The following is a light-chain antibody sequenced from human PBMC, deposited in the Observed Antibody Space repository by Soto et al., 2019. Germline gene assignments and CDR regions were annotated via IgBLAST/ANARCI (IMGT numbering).Light chain of an antibody. CDR3: CEYAGRATSVV. CDR1: SSDFGSYNL. V-gene: IGLV2-23*01. CDR2: EGN. Sequence: QSALTQPASVSGSPGQSITISCTGTSSDFGSYNLVSWYQQHPGKVPKLIIYEGNKRPSGVSHRISGSKSGNTASLTISGLQAEDEAEYYCCEYAGRATSVVFGAGTKVTVL. J-gene: IGLJ1*01.